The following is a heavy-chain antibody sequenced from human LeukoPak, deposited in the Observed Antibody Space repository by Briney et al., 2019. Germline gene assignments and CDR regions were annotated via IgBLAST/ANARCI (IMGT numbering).Heavy chain of an antibody. D-gene: IGHD1-26*01. J-gene: IGHJ4*02. CDR1: GGSLSSSSYY. CDR2: IYYSGST. V-gene: IGHV4-39*07. Sequence: SETLSLTCTVSGGSLSSSSYYWAWIRQPPGKGLEWIGSIYYSGSTYYNPSLKSRVTISVDTSKNQFSLKLSSVTAADTAVYYCARDSPYSGSYFYWGRGTLVTVSS. CDR3: ARDSPYSGSYFY.